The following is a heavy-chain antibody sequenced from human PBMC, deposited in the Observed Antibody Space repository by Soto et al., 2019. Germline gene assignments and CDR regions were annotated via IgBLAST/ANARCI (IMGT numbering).Heavy chain of an antibody. Sequence: SETLSLTCTVSDGSISTYYWSWIRLPPGKGLEWIGYMYHSGSTNYNPSLKSRVTMSIDRSKNQFSLKMSSVTAADTAAYYCARLDTYYYFDYWGQGTPVTVSS. V-gene: IGHV4-59*08. J-gene: IGHJ4*02. CDR3: ARLDTYYYFDY. D-gene: IGHD2-21*01. CDR2: MYHSGST. CDR1: DGSISTYY.